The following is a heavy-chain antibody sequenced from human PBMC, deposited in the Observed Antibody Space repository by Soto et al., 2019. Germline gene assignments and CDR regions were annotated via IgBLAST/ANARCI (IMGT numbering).Heavy chain of an antibody. CDR1: GYTFTSYG. J-gene: IGHJ3*02. CDR2: ISAYNGNT. V-gene: IGHV1-18*04. CDR3: ARVLRYFDLDACDI. Sequence: SSVQGSCKASGYTFTSYGISWVRQAPGQGLEWMGWISAYNGNTNYAQKLQGRVTMTTDTSTSTAYMELRSLRSDDTAVYYCARVLRYFDLDACDIWGQGKMVTVSS. D-gene: IGHD3-9*01.